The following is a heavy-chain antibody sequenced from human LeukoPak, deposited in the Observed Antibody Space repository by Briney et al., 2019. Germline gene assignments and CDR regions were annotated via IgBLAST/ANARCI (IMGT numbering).Heavy chain of an antibody. D-gene: IGHD3-10*01. Sequence: PGGSLRLSCAASGFTFSSYAMSWVRQAPGKGLEWVSAISGSGGSTYYADSVKGRFTISRDKSKNTLYLQMNSLRAEDTAVYYCAKDQGSITMVRGVPHYWGQGTLVTVSS. V-gene: IGHV3-23*01. CDR1: GFTFSSYA. CDR2: ISGSGGST. J-gene: IGHJ4*02. CDR3: AKDQGSITMVRGVPHY.